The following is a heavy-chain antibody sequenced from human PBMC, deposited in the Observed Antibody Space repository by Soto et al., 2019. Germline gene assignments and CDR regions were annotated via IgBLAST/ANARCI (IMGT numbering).Heavy chain of an antibody. Sequence: QVQLVESGGGVVQPGRSLRLSCAVSGLTFSSHAMHWVRQAPGKGLEWVTLISSDGSNKYYADSVKGRFTTSRDNCKNTMYLQMNSLRVEDTAVYYCARDDEGGSYCDLGYWGQGALVTVSS. CDR1: GLTFSSHA. CDR3: ARDDEGGSYCDLGY. D-gene: IGHD1-26*01. CDR2: ISSDGSNK. J-gene: IGHJ4*02. V-gene: IGHV3-30-3*01.